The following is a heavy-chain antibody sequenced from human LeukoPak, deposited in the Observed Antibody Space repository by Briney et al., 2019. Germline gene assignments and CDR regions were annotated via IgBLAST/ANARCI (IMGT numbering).Heavy chain of an antibody. J-gene: IGHJ2*01. CDR3: ARGKWELLSHYWCFDL. V-gene: IGHV6-1*01. Sequence: SQTLSLTCAISGDSISSNSAAWHSIRQSPSRGHERLGSTYYRSKWYNDYAVSVKSRITINPDTSKNQFSLHLNSVTPEDTAVYYCARGKWELLSHYWCFDLWGRGTLVTVSS. D-gene: IGHD1-26*01. CDR2: TYYRSKWYN. CDR1: GDSISSNSAA.